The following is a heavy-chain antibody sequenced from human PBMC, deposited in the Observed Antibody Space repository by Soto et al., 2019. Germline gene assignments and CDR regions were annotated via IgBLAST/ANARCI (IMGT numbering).Heavy chain of an antibody. CDR1: GYSFTGYW. CDR3: ARQADYNILTGYFYYFYY. V-gene: IGHV5-51*01. D-gene: IGHD3-9*01. Sequence: GESLKISCKSSGYSFTGYWIGWVRQMPGKGLEWMGIIYPGDSDARYSPSFQGQVTISVDTSINTAFLRWNSLTASDTAMYYCARQADYNILTGYFYYFYYWGQGSLVTVSS. CDR2: IYPGDSDA. J-gene: IGHJ4*02.